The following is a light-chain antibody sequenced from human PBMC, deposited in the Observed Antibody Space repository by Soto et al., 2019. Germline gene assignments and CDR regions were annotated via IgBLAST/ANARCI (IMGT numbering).Light chain of an antibody. V-gene: IGKV3-20*01. J-gene: IGKJ2*01. CDR2: GAS. CDR1: QSVSSSY. CDR3: QKYGSSPGT. Sequence: EIVLTQSPGTLSLSPGERATLSCRASQSVSSSYLAWYQQKPGQAPRLLIYGASSRATGIPDRFSGSGSGTDLTLTISRLEPEDFAVYYCQKYGSSPGTLGQGTKLEIK.